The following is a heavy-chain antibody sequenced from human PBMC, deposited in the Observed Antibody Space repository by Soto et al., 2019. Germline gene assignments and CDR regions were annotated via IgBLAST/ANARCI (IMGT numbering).Heavy chain of an antibody. CDR3: ARDISFVYYYGMDV. CDR2: ISAYNGNT. CDR1: GYTFTSYG. J-gene: IGHJ6*02. Sequence: ASVKVSCKASGYTFTSYGISWVRQAPGQGLEWMGWISAYNGNTNYAQKLQGRVTMTTDTSTSTAYMELRSLRSDNTAVYYCARDISFVYYYGMDVWGQGTTVTDSS. D-gene: IGHD2-2*01. V-gene: IGHV1-18*01.